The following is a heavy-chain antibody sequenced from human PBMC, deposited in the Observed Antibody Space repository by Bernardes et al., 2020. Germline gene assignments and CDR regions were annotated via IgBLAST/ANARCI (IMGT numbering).Heavy chain of an antibody. CDR3: AKPDRNGYDSGYWYFDL. Sequence: GGSLRLSCAASGFTFSSYAMSWVRQAPGKGLEWVSAILSGSSGSTYYADSVKGRFTISRDNSKNTLYLEMNSLRAEDTAVYYCAKPDRNGYDSGYWYFDLWGRGTLVTVSS. D-gene: IGHD5-12*01. J-gene: IGHJ2*01. CDR2: ILSGSSGST. V-gene: IGHV3-23*01. CDR1: GFTFSSYA.